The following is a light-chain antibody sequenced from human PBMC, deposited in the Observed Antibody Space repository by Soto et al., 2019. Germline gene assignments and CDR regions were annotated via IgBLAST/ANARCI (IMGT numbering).Light chain of an antibody. J-gene: IGKJ1*01. CDR1: QSINSW. CDR2: KAS. CDR3: QHWS. V-gene: IGKV1-5*03. Sequence: DIQMTQSPSTLSASVGDRVTVTCRASQSINSWLAWYQQKSGEVPKLLVYKASVLESGVSSRFSGSGSGTEFTLTISRLQPEDVATYYCQHWSFGQGTKVEIK.